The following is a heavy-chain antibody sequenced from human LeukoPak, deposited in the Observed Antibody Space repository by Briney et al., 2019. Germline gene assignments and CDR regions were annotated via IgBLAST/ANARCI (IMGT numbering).Heavy chain of an antibody. V-gene: IGHV4-31*03. CDR2: IYYSGST. CDR3: ARVDIVVVPGFDY. CDR1: GGSISSGGYY. Sequence: PSETLSLTCTVSGGSISSGGYYWSWIRQHPGKGLEWIGYIYYSGSTYYNPSLKSRVTISVDTSKNQFSLKLSSVTAADTAVYYRARVDIVVVPGFDYWGQGTLVTVSS. D-gene: IGHD2-2*03. J-gene: IGHJ4*02.